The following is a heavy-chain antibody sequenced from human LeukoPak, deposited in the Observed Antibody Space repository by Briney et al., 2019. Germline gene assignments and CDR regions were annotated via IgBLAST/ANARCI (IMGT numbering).Heavy chain of an antibody. CDR1: GFTFSDYE. CDR2: ISIGGSTI. J-gene: IGHJ3*02. CDR3: ARLYCSGGSCYYAFDI. V-gene: IGHV3-48*03. Sequence: GRSLRLSCAASGFTFSDYEMNWVRQAPGKGLEWVSYISIGGSTIYYADSVKGRFTISRDNAKNSLYLQMNSLRAEDTAVYYCARLYCSGGSCYYAFDIWGQGTMVTVSS. D-gene: IGHD2-15*01.